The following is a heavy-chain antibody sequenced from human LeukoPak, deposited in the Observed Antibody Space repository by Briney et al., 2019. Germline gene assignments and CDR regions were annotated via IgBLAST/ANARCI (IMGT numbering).Heavy chain of an antibody. CDR2: ISTYNGKT. Sequence: ASVTVSCRASGYTFTTYGITWVRQAPGQGLEWLGWISTYNGKTNYAQKFQGRVTMTTDTSTSTAYMELRPLRSDDTAVYFCARVQVLIVPAAINYWGQGTLVTVSS. D-gene: IGHD2-2*01. J-gene: IGHJ4*02. CDR1: GYTFTTYG. CDR3: ARVQVLIVPAAINY. V-gene: IGHV1-18*01.